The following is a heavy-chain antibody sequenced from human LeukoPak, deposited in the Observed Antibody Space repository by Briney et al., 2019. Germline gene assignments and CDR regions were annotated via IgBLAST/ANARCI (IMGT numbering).Heavy chain of an antibody. CDR1: GGSISSSNW. Sequence: PSETLSLTCAVSGGSISSSNWWSWVRQPPGKGLEWIGEIYHSGSTNYNPSLKSRVTISVDKSKNQFSLKLSSVTAADTAVYYCAREGYCSGGSCLTLDYWGQGTLVTVSS. CDR2: IYHSGST. CDR3: AREGYCSGGSCLTLDY. V-gene: IGHV4-4*02. D-gene: IGHD2-15*01. J-gene: IGHJ4*02.